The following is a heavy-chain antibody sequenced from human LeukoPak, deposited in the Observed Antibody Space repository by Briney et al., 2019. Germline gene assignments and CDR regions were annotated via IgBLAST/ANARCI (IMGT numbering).Heavy chain of an antibody. CDR1: GFAFSSYS. Sequence: KSGGSLRLSCAASGFAFSSYSMNWVRQAPGKGLEWVSSISSSSSYIYYADSVKGRFTISRDNAKNSLYLQMNSLRAEDTAVYYCARDNTLKNFDYWGQGTLVAVSS. D-gene: IGHD2/OR15-2a*01. V-gene: IGHV3-21*01. J-gene: IGHJ4*02. CDR2: ISSSSSYI. CDR3: ARDNTLKNFDY.